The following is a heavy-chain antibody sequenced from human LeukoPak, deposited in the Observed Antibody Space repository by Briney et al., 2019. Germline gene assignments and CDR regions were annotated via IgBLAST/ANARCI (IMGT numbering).Heavy chain of an antibody. J-gene: IGHJ4*02. CDR3: TRESGAFSPFGF. Sequence: PSGTLSLTCAVSGGSITTTNWWSWVRQPPGKGLEWIGEVHLSGATNYNLSLEGRVSMSIDKSKNHLSLEVTSVTAADTAIYYCTRESGAFSPFGFWGQGTLVTVSS. CDR2: VHLSGAT. V-gene: IGHV4-4*02. D-gene: IGHD1-26*01. CDR1: GGSITTTNW.